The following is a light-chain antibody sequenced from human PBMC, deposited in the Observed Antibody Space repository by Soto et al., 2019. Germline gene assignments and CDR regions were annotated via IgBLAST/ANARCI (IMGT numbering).Light chain of an antibody. CDR2: DVS. Sequence: QSALTQPPSVSGSPGQSVTISCTGTSSDVGGYNRVSGYQQPPGKAPKLLIYDVSNRPSGGSTRFSGSKSGNTASLTISGLQAEDEADYYCTSYATGSAYVFGPGTKVTVL. CDR1: SSDVGGYNR. CDR3: TSYATGSAYV. V-gene: IGLV2-18*02. J-gene: IGLJ1*01.